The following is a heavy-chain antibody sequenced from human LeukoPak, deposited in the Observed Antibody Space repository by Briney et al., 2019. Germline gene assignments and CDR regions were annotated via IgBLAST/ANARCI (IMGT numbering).Heavy chain of an antibody. CDR1: GLPIADFA. Sequence: GGSLRLSCVASGLPIADFAMHWVRRAPGKGLEWVSLISGDGVSTFYADSVKGRFSISRDNSKNSLSLEMNSLRTEDTAMYYCARESGKFDYWGQGTLVAVSS. CDR3: ARESGKFDY. V-gene: IGHV3-43*02. J-gene: IGHJ4*02. CDR2: ISGDGVST.